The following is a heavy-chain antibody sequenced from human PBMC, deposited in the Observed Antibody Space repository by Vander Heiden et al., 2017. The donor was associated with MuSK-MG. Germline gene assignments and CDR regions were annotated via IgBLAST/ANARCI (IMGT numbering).Heavy chain of an antibody. CDR2: IYYSGST. D-gene: IGHD3-22*01. V-gene: IGHV4-31*03. J-gene: IGHJ4*02. CDR1: GGSISSGGYY. Sequence: QVQLQESGPGLVKPSQTLSLTCTVSGGSISSGGYYWSWIRQHPGKGLEWIGYIYYSGSTYYNPSLKSRVTISVDTSKNQFSLKLSSVTAADTAVYYCARQASPLYYDSSGYGRRIDYWGQGTLVTVSS. CDR3: ARQASPLYYDSSGYGRRIDY.